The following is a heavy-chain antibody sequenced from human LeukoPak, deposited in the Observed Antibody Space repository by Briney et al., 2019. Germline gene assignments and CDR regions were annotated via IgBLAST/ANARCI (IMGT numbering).Heavy chain of an antibody. V-gene: IGHV4-59*08. CDR3: ARSIAAAGTHYYGMDV. D-gene: IGHD6-13*01. CDR2: IYYSGST. J-gene: IGHJ6*02. Sequence: SETLSLTCTVSGGSISSYYWSWIRQPPGKGLEWIGYIYYSGSTNYNPSLKSRVTISVGTSKNQFSLKLSSVTAADTAVYYCARSIAAAGTHYYGMDVWGQGTTVTVSS. CDR1: GGSISSYY.